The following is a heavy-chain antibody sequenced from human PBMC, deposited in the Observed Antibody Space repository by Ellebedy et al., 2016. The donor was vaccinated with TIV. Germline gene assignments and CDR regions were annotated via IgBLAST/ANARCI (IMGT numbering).Heavy chain of an antibody. CDR1: GGSLSDNY. Sequence: SETLSLTCAVSGGSLSDNYWTWIRQPPGKGLEWIGYLYYTGSTNYNPSLKSRVTISVNTPRNQFSLKLSSVTAADTAVYYGVSSASMDAFDPWGQGTKVTVSS. V-gene: IGHV4-59*01. J-gene: IGHJ3*01. CDR2: LYYTGST. CDR3: VSSASMDAFDP. D-gene: IGHD3-16*01.